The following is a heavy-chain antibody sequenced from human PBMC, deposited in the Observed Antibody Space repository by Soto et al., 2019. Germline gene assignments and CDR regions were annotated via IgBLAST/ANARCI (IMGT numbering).Heavy chain of an antibody. CDR3: GRERTGPTSNWFDP. CDR1: GYTFTSYD. Sequence: ASVKVSCKASGYTFTSYDINWVRQATGHGLEWMGWMNPNSGNTVYAQKFQGRVTMTRDTSISTAYMELSSLRSEDTAVYYCGRERTGPTSNWFDPWGQGTLVTVSS. D-gene: IGHD1-7*01. CDR2: MNPNSGNT. J-gene: IGHJ5*02. V-gene: IGHV1-8*01.